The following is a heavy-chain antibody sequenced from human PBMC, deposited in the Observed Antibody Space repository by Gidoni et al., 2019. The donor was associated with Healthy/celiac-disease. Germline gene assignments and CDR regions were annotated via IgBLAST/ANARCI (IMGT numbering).Heavy chain of an antibody. J-gene: IGHJ4*02. CDR1: GFTFSSYG. D-gene: IGHD3-22*01. CDR3: AKDPGSYDSSGLYPHFDY. CDR2: ISYDGSNK. Sequence: QVQLVASGGGVVQPGRSLRLSCAASGFTFSSYGMHWVRQAPGKGLEWVAVISYDGSNKYYADSVKGRFTISRDNSKNTLYLQMNSLRAEDTAVYYCAKDPGSYDSSGLYPHFDYWGQGTLVTVSS. V-gene: IGHV3-30*18.